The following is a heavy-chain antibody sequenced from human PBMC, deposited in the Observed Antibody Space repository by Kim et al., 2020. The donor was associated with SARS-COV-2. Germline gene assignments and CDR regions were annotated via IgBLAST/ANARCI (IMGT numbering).Heavy chain of an antibody. CDR2: SST. V-gene: IGHV3-74*01. Sequence: SSTGYANYVKCRFTISRDNAKNTLYRQRNSLRVEDTAVYYCTSGYGSETNYWGQGSLVTVST. CDR3: TSGYGSETNY. D-gene: IGHD3-10*01. J-gene: IGHJ4*02.